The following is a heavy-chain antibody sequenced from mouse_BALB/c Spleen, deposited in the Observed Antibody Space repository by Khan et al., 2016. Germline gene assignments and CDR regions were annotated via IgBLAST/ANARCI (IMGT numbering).Heavy chain of an antibody. J-gene: IGHJ3*01. Sequence: EVKLEVSGPSLVKPSQTLSLTCSVTGDSITSGYWNWIRKFPGNRLEYMGYISYSGNTYYNPFLKSRISITRDTSKNQHYLQLISVTTEDTATYYCARSNRDGAWFAYWGQGTLVTVSA. V-gene: IGHV3-8*02. D-gene: IGHD2-14*01. CDR2: ISYSGNT. CDR1: GDSITSGY. CDR3: ARSNRDGAWFAY.